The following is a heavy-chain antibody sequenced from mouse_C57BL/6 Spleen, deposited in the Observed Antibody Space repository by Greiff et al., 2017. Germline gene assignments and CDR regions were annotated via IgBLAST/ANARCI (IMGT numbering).Heavy chain of an antibody. J-gene: IGHJ2*01. V-gene: IGHV1-82*01. CDR1: GYAFSSSW. Sequence: VQLVESGPELVKPGASVKISCKASGYAFSSSWMTWVKQRPGKGLEWIGRIYPGDGDTNYNGKFKGKATLTADTSSSTAYMQLSSLTSEDSAVYFGAKFITTVVATGEDRGEGTTLTVSA. CDR2: IYPGDGDT. D-gene: IGHD1-1*01. CDR3: AKFITTVVATGED.